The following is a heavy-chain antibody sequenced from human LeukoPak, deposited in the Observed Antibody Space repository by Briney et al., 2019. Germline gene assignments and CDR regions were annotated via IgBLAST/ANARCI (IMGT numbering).Heavy chain of an antibody. Sequence: ASVKITCKASGYTFTGKYMLWLRQAPAQGLEWMGWINPDGGGTRYPQNFKGRVTMTRDTSITTAYLELYSLRSDDTAVYFCAADSVVVKNSMSAFASWGQGAMVTVSS. CDR1: GYTFTGKY. CDR3: AADSVVVKNSMSAFAS. D-gene: IGHD2-15*01. J-gene: IGHJ3*02. V-gene: IGHV1-2*02. CDR2: INPDGGGT.